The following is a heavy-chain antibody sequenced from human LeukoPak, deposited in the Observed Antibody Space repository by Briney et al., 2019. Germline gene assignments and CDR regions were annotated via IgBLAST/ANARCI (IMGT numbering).Heavy chain of an antibody. V-gene: IGHV1-2*02. CDR3: ARDLHQLLTGAFDI. D-gene: IGHD2-2*01. CDR1: GYTFTGYY. Sequence: ASVKVSCKASGYTFTGYYMHWVRQAPGQGLEWMGWINPNSGGTNYAQKFQGRVTMTRDTSISTAYVELSRLGSDDTAVYYCARDLHQLLTGAFDIWGQGTMVTVSS. J-gene: IGHJ3*02. CDR2: INPNSGGT.